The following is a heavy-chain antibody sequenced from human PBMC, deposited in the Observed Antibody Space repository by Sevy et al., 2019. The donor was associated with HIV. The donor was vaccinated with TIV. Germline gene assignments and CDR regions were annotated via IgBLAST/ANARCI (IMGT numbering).Heavy chain of an antibody. J-gene: IGHJ6*02. Sequence: GGSLRLSCAASGFSFSRFGMHWVRQAPGKGLEWVAHIKVDGSEKYHVDSVKGRFTISRDNAKNSLFLQMNSLRVEDTAVYYCARDCSSTSCLWGLDVWGQGTAVTVS. D-gene: IGHD2-2*01. V-gene: IGHV3-7*03. CDR3: ARDCSSTSCLWGLDV. CDR2: IKVDGSEK. CDR1: GFSFSRFG.